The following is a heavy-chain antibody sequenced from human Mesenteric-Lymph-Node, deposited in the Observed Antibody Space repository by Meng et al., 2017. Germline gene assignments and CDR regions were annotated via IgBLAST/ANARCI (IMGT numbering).Heavy chain of an antibody. CDR3: ARRSSSWYEWFDP. Sequence: GRLVQMGAEVEKPGTAVKVSCKASGYTLISYDINWVRQATGQGLEWMGWMNPNSGNTGYAQKFQGRVTMTRNTSISTAYMELSSLRSEDTAVYYCARRSSSWYEWFDPWGQGTLVTVSS. V-gene: IGHV1-8*01. D-gene: IGHD6-13*01. CDR2: MNPNSGNT. J-gene: IGHJ5*02. CDR1: GYTLISYD.